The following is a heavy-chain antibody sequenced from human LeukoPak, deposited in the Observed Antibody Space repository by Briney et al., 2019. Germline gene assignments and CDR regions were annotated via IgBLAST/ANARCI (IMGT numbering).Heavy chain of an antibody. CDR1: GGSISSYY. Sequence: SETLSLTCTVSGGSISSYYWSWIRQPAGKGLEWIGRIYTSGSTNYNPSLKSRVTISVDKSKNQFSLKLSSVTAADTAVYYCATMTTVTSYYYYYMDVWGKETTVTVSS. J-gene: IGHJ6*03. D-gene: IGHD4-17*01. CDR3: ATMTTVTSYYYYYMDV. V-gene: IGHV4-4*07. CDR2: IYTSGST.